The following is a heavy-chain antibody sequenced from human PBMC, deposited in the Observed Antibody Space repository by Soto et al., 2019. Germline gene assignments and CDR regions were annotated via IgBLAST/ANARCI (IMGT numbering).Heavy chain of an antibody. CDR3: AKDGGLLWSRRAVYGMDV. V-gene: IGHV3-30*18. CDR1: GFTFSSYG. Sequence: QVQLVESGGGVVQPGRSLRLSCAASGFTFSSYGMHWVRQAPGKGLEWVAVISYDGSNKYYADSVKGRFTISRDNSKNTLYLQMNSLRAEDTAVYYCAKDGGLLWSRRAVYGMDVWGQGTTVTVSS. CDR2: ISYDGSNK. J-gene: IGHJ6*02. D-gene: IGHD3-10*01.